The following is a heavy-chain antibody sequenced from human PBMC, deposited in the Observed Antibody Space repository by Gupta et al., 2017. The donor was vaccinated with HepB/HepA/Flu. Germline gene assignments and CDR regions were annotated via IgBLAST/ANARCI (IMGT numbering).Heavy chain of an antibody. J-gene: IGHJ4*02. CDR3: SRDDYGALSY. V-gene: IGHV1-3*01. CDR2: INADNGNT. D-gene: IGHD4-17*01. CDR1: GYRFNSYG. Sequence: QVQLVPSGAEVKKPGASLKVSCKASGYRFNSYGIYWVRQAPGQRLEWMGWINADNGNTKYSQKFQATVTITRDTSASTAYMELSSLTPEDTAVYYCSRDDYGALSYWGQGTLVTVSS.